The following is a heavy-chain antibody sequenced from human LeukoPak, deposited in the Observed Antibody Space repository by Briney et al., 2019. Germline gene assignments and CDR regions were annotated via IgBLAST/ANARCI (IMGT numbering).Heavy chain of an antibody. J-gene: IGHJ4*02. Sequence: GGSLRLSCAASGFTFSSYAMSWVRQAPGKGLEWVSGISGSGGGTYYADSVKGRFTISRDNSKNTLYLQMNSLRAEDTAVYYCAKGGGMVVTDYWGQGTLVTVSS. CDR1: GFTFSSYA. D-gene: IGHD4/OR15-4a*01. V-gene: IGHV3-23*01. CDR3: AKGGGMVVTDY. CDR2: ISGSGGGT.